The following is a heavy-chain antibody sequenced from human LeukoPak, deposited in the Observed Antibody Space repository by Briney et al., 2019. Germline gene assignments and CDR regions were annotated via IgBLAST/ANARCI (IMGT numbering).Heavy chain of an antibody. D-gene: IGHD3-22*01. CDR2: ISGSGGST. J-gene: IGHJ6*02. V-gene: IGHV3-23*01. Sequence: GGSLRLSCAASGFTFSSYAMSWVRQAPGKGLEWVSAISGSGGSTYYADSVKGRFTISRDNSKNTLYLQMNSLRAEDTAVYYCAKDMMYDSSGYSYYYYYGMDVWGQGTTVTVSS. CDR3: AKDMMYDSSGYSYYYYYGMDV. CDR1: GFTFSSYA.